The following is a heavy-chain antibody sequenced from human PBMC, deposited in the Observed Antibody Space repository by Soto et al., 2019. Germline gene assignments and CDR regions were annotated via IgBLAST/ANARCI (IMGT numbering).Heavy chain of an antibody. J-gene: IGHJ4*02. CDR1: GGSISSGGYY. Sequence: SETLSLTCTVSGGSISSGGYYWSWIRQHPGKGLEWIGYIYYSGSTYYNPSLKSRVTISVDTSKNQFSLKLSSVTAADTAVYYCARSVLVPAAKDYWGQGTLVTVSS. V-gene: IGHV4-31*03. CDR3: ARSVLVPAAKDY. CDR2: IYYSGST. D-gene: IGHD2-2*01.